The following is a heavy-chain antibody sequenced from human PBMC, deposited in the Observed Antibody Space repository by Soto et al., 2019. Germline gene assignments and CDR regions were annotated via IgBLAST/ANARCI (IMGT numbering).Heavy chain of an antibody. V-gene: IGHV3-23*01. J-gene: IGHJ5*02. CDR3: AKDLNWNYPLFYPNGWFDP. D-gene: IGHD1-7*01. Sequence: GGSLRLSCAASGFTFSSYAMSWVRQAPGKGLEWVSAISGSGGSTYYADSVKGRFTISRDNSKNTLYLQMNSLRAEDTAVYYCAKDLNWNYPLFYPNGWFDPWGQGTLVTVSS. CDR2: ISGSGGST. CDR1: GFTFSSYA.